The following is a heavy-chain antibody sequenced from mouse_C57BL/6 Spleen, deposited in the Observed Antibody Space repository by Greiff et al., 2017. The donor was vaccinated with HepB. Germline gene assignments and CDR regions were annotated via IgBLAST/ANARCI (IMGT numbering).Heavy chain of an antibody. V-gene: IGHV1-42*01. J-gene: IGHJ1*03. CDR3: ARFHASRRWYFDV. Sequence: VQLQQSGPELVKPGASVKISCKASGYSFTGYYMNWVKQSPEKSLEWIGEINPSTGGTTYNQKFKAKATLTVDKSSSTAYMQLKSLTSEDSAVYYCARFHASRRWYFDVWGTGTTVTVSS. CDR2: INPSTGGT. CDR1: GYSFTGYY. D-gene: IGHD1-1*01.